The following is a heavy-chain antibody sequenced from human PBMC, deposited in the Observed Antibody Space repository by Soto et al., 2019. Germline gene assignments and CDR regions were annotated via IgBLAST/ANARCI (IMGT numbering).Heavy chain of an antibody. CDR2: IYYSGST. J-gene: IGHJ4*02. V-gene: IGHV4-59*01. D-gene: IGHD3-22*01. CDR1: GGSISSYY. CDR3: ARSYDSSGYYDYFDY. Sequence: PSETLSLTCTVSGGSISSYYWSWIRQPPGKGLEWIGYIYYSGSTNYNPSLKSRVTISVDTSKNQFSLKLISVTAADTAVYYCARSYDSSGYYDYFDYWGQGTLVTVSS.